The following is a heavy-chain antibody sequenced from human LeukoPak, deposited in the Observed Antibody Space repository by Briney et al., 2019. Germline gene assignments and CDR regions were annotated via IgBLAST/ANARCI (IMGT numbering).Heavy chain of an antibody. CDR3: ARDRDSSGYYYKGYYGMDV. Sequence: GGSLRLSCAASGFTFSSYEMNWVRQAPGKGLEWVSYISSSGSTIYYADSVKGRFTISRDNDKNSLYLQMNSLRAKDTAVYYCARDRDSSGYYYKGYYGMDVWGQGTTVTVSS. CDR2: ISSSGSTI. J-gene: IGHJ6*02. V-gene: IGHV3-48*03. D-gene: IGHD3-22*01. CDR1: GFTFSSYE.